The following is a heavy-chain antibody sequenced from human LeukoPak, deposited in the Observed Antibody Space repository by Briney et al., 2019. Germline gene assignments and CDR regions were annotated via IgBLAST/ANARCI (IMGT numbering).Heavy chain of an antibody. D-gene: IGHD3-3*01. V-gene: IGHV3-23*01. CDR1: GFTFSSYA. Sequence: PGGSLRLSCAASGFTFSSYAMSWVRQAPGKGLEWVSAISGSGGSTYYADSVKGRFTISRDNSKNTLYLQMNSLRAEDTAVYYCAKTSVDFWSGYYYYFDYWGQGTLVTVSS. CDR2: ISGSGGST. J-gene: IGHJ4*02. CDR3: AKTSVDFWSGYYYYFDY.